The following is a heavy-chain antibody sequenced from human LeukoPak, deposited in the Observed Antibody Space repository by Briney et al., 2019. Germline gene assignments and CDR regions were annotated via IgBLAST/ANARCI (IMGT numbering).Heavy chain of an antibody. D-gene: IGHD2-2*02. CDR1: GGSISSYY. V-gene: IGHV4-4*07. J-gene: IGHJ5*02. CDR3: ARDRYCSSTSCYTGWFDP. Sequence: SETLSLTCTVSGGSISSYYWSWIRQPAGKGLEWIGRIYTSGSTNYNPSLKSRVTMSVDTSKNQFSLKLSSVTAADTAVYYCARDRYCSSTSCYTGWFDPWGQGTLVTVSS. CDR2: IYTSGST.